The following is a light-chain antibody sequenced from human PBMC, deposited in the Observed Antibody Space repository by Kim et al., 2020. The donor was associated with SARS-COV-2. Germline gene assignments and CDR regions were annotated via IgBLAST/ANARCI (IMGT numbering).Light chain of an antibody. CDR1: QSVSSMY. CDR2: GAS. V-gene: IGKV3-20*01. J-gene: IGKJ1*01. CDR3: QQYEISPWT. Sequence: IVLTQSPGTLSLSPGERATLSCRASQSVSSMYLAWYQQKPGQAPRLLIYGASNRATGIPDRFSGSGSGTDFTLTISRLEPEDCAVYYCQQYEISPWTFDQGTKVDIK.